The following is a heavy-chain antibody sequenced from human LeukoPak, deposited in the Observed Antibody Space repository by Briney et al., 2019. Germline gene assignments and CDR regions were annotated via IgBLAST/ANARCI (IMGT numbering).Heavy chain of an antibody. Sequence: ETLSLXXXXSGGSIXXYYWSWIRQPPGKGLEWIGYIYYSGSTNYNPSLKSRVTISVDTSKNQFSLKLSSVTAADTAVYYCARSGRGLSEFDYWGQGTLVTVSP. CDR3: ARSGRGLSEFDY. V-gene: IGHV4-59*01. D-gene: IGHD6-25*01. J-gene: IGHJ4*02. CDR2: IYYSGST. CDR1: GGSIXXYY.